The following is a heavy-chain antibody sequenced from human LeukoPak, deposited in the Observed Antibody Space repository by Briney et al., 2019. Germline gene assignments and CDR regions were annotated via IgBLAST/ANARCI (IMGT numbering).Heavy chain of an antibody. D-gene: IGHD4-17*01. Sequence: SETLSLTCTVSGGSISSSSYYWGWIRQPPGKGLEWIGSIYYSGSTYYNPSLKSRITISVDTSKNQFSLKLSSVTAADTAVYYCARHLGLYGDFYFDYWGPGTLVTVSS. CDR1: GGSISSSSYY. J-gene: IGHJ4*02. CDR2: IYYSGST. V-gene: IGHV4-39*01. CDR3: ARHLGLYGDFYFDY.